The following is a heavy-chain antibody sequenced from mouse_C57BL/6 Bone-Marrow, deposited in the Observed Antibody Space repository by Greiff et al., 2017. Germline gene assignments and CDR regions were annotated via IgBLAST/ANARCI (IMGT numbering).Heavy chain of an antibody. J-gene: IGHJ2*01. CDR3: ARGGGIYYGNYVGY. CDR1: GYSITSGYY. Sequence: EVQLQESGPGLVKPSQSLSLTCSVTGYSITSGYYWNWIRQFPGNKLEWMGYISYDGSNNYNPSLKNRISITRDTSKNQFFLKLNSVTTEDTATYYCARGGGIYYGNYVGYWGQGTTLTVSS. V-gene: IGHV3-6*01. CDR2: ISYDGSN. D-gene: IGHD2-1*01.